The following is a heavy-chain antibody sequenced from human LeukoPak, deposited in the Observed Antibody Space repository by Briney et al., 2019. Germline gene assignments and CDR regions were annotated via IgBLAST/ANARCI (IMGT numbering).Heavy chain of an antibody. CDR2: IRSKANNYAT. V-gene: IGHV3-73*01. J-gene: IGHJ6*02. CDR3: TSPRADSSYYGLDV. CDR1: GFTFSGSV. Sequence: PGGSLRLSCAASGFTFSGSVMHWVRQASGKGLEWVARIRSKANNYATAYAASVRGRFTVSRDDSKNTAYLQVNSLKTEDTVVYYCTSPRADSSYYGLDVWGQGTTVTVSS. D-gene: IGHD6-19*01.